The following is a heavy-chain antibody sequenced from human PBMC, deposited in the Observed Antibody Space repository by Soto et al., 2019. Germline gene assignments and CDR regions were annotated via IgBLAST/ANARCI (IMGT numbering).Heavy chain of an antibody. CDR3: ARIDGDYGYYYYGMDV. D-gene: IGHD4-17*01. Sequence: SVKVSCKASGGTFSSYAISWVRQVPGQGLEWMGGIIPIFGTANYAQKFQGRVTITADESTSTAYMELSSLRSEDTAVYYCARIDGDYGYYYYGMDVWGQGTTVTVSS. CDR2: IIPIFGTA. CDR1: GGTFSSYA. V-gene: IGHV1-69*13. J-gene: IGHJ6*02.